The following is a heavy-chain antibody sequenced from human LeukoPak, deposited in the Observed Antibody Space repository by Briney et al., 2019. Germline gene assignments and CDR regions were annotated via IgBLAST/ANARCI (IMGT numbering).Heavy chain of an antibody. V-gene: IGHV3-30*18. J-gene: IGHJ2*01. Sequence: GGSLRLSCAASGFTFSSYGMHWVRQAPGKGLEWVAVISYDGSNKYYADSVKGRFTISRDNSKNTLYLQMNSLRAEDTAVYYCAKDMGSSGSRANWYFDLWGRGTLVTVSS. D-gene: IGHD6-19*01. CDR1: GFTFSSYG. CDR2: ISYDGSNK. CDR3: AKDMGSSGSRANWYFDL.